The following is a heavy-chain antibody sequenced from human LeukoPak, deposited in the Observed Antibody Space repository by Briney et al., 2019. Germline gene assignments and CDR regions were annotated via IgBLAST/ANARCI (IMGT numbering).Heavy chain of an antibody. Sequence: GGSLRLSCAVSGFTVSSNYMSWVRQAPGTGLEWVSVIYSGGSTDYADSVKGRFTISRDNSKNTLYLQMNSLRAEDTAIYYCARDPGLWFGELLLADAFDIWGQGTMVTVSS. V-gene: IGHV3-66*01. CDR2: IYSGGST. CDR1: GFTVSSNY. CDR3: ARDPGLWFGELLLADAFDI. J-gene: IGHJ3*02. D-gene: IGHD3-10*01.